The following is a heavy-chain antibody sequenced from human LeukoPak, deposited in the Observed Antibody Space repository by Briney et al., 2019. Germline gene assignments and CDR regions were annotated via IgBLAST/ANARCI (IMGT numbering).Heavy chain of an antibody. V-gene: IGHV3-74*01. CDR3: ARRGDYGDY. CDR2: INSDGSTT. J-gene: IGHJ4*02. CDR1: GFTFSSYW. Sequence: GGSLRLSCAASGFTFSSYWMHWVRQAPGKGLVWVSRINSDGSTTTYTDSVKGRFTISRDNAKNTLYLQMNSLRAEDTAVYYCARRGDYGDYLGQGTLVTVSS.